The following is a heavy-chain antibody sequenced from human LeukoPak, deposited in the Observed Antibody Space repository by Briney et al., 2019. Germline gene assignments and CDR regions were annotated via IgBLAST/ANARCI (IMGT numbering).Heavy chain of an antibody. D-gene: IGHD3-10*01. CDR2: IWYDGSNR. Sequence: GRSLRLSCAASGFPFSSYGMHWVRQAPGKGLEGVAVIWYDGSNRYYADSVKGRFTISRYKYKNTLYLEMSSLRAEDTAVYYCVGLGTNYYGLRWGQGTLVTVSS. J-gene: IGHJ4*02. V-gene: IGHV3-33*01. CDR1: GFPFSSYG. CDR3: VGLGTNYYGLR.